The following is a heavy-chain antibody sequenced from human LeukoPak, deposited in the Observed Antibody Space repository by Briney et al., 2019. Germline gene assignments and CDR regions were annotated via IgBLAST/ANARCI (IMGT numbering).Heavy chain of an antibody. CDR3: ANADYYDSSGGIDY. J-gene: IGHJ4*02. D-gene: IGHD3-22*01. V-gene: IGHV3-23*01. Sequence: SGGSLSPSCAASGFTFSSYAMGWAPQAPGKGLGWVSAISGSGGSTYYADSVKGRFTISRDNSKNTLYLQMNSLRAEDTAVYYCANADYYDSSGGIDYWGQGTLVTVSS. CDR2: ISGSGGST. CDR1: GFTFSSYA.